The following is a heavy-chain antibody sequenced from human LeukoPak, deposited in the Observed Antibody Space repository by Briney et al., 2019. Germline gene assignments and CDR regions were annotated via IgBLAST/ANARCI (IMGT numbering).Heavy chain of an antibody. Sequence: GGSLRLSCAVSGFTFRNYLVHWVRQAPGQGLVWVSRINQDESKAYADSVRGRFTVSRDNAKNMLYLHLCGLRAEDTAVYFCGRGGDGIDFWGQGTTVIVSS. CDR2: INQDESKA. J-gene: IGHJ3*01. CDR3: GRGGDGIDF. D-gene: IGHD5-24*01. V-gene: IGHV3-74*01. CDR1: GFTFRNYL.